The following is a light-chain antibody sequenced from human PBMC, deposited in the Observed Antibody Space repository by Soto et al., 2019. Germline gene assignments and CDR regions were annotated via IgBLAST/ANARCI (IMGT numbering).Light chain of an antibody. Sequence: EIVMTQSPATLSVSPGERASLSCRASQSVSSNLAWYQQKPGQAPRLLIFGASTRATGIPARFSGSGSGTVFALTISSLQSEDFAVYYCQQYHNWRTFGQGTRWISN. CDR3: QQYHNWRT. CDR2: GAS. J-gene: IGKJ1*01. V-gene: IGKV3-15*01. CDR1: QSVSSN.